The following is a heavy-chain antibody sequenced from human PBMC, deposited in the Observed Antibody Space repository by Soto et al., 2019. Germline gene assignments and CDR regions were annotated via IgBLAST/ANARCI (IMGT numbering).Heavy chain of an antibody. Sequence: ASVTVSCTASGYTFTSYDINWVRQATGQGLEWMGWMNPNSGNTGYAQKFQGRVTMTRNTSISTAYMELSSLRSEDTAVYYCARGGGYYGSGSYYDDSFDWFDPWGQGTLVTVSS. CDR2: MNPNSGNT. CDR1: GYTFTSYD. V-gene: IGHV1-8*01. D-gene: IGHD3-10*01. CDR3: ARGGGYYGSGSYYDDSFDWFDP. J-gene: IGHJ5*02.